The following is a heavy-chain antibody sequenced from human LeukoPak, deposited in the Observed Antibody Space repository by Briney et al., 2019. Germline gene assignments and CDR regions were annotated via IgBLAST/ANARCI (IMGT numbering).Heavy chain of an antibody. CDR1: GFTFSSYA. Sequence: GRSLRLSCAASGFTFSSYAMHWVRQAPGKGLEWVAAISYDGSNKYYADSVKGRFTISRDNSKNTLYLQMNSLRAEDTAVYYCARDLVSVRASGWSMGDAFDIWGQGTMVTVSS. J-gene: IGHJ3*02. CDR2: ISYDGSNK. V-gene: IGHV3-30-3*01. CDR3: ARDLVSVRASGWSMGDAFDI. D-gene: IGHD6-19*01.